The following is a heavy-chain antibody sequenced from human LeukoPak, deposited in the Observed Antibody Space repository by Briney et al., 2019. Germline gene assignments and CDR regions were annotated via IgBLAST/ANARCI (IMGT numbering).Heavy chain of an antibody. Sequence: GGSLRLSCAASGFTFSSYAMSWVRQAPGKGLEWVSAISGSGGSTYYADSVKGRFTISRDNSKNTPYLQMNSLRAEDTAVYYCAKEAFVVVVAASESDWFDPWGQGTLVTVSS. CDR2: ISGSGGST. CDR3: AKEAFVVVVAASESDWFDP. CDR1: GFTFSSYA. J-gene: IGHJ5*02. V-gene: IGHV3-23*01. D-gene: IGHD2-15*01.